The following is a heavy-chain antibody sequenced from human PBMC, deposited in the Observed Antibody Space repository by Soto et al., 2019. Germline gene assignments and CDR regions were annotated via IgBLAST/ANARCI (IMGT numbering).Heavy chain of an antibody. CDR1: GFTFSNAW. V-gene: IGHV3-15*01. Sequence: GESLKISCAASGFTFSNAWMSWVRQAPGKGLEWVGRIKSKTDGGTTDYAAPVKGRFTISRDDSKNTLYLQMNSLKTEDTAVYYCTTVERQLYYFDYWGQGTLVTVSS. D-gene: IGHD6-6*01. J-gene: IGHJ4*02. CDR3: TTVERQLYYFDY. CDR2: IKSKTDGGTT.